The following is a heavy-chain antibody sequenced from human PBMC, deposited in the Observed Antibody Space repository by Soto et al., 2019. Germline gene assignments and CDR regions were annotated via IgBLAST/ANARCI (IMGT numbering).Heavy chain of an antibody. V-gene: IGHV4-4*07. J-gene: IGHJ4*02. CDR2: IYTSGST. CDR1: GGSISSYY. D-gene: IGHD6-13*01. Sequence: SETLSLTCTVSGGSISSYYWSWIRQPAGKGLEWIGRIYTSGSTNYDPSLKSRVTMSVDTSKNQFSLKLSSVTAADTAVYYCAKDGEPYSSPGSYFDYWGQGTLVTVSS. CDR3: AKDGEPYSSPGSYFDY.